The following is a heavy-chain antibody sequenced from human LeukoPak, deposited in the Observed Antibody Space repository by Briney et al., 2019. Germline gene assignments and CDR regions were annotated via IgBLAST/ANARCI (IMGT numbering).Heavy chain of an antibody. D-gene: IGHD3-3*01. J-gene: IGHJ4*02. CDR2: FYPGDSDT. V-gene: IGHV5-51*01. CDR3: ARAPRITIFGLLGY. Sequence: GESLKISCKGSGYSFTSYWIGWVRQMSGKGLEWMGIFYPGDSDTRYSPSFQGQVTISADKSISPAYLQWSSLKASDTAMYYCARAPRITIFGLLGYWGQGTLVTVSS. CDR1: GYSFTSYW.